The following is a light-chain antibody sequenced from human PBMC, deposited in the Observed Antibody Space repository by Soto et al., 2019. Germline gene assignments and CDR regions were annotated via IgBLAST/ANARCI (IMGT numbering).Light chain of an antibody. Sequence: EIVLTQSPGTLSLSPGERATLSCRASQSVSSSYLAWYQQKPGQAPRLLIYGASSRATGIPDRFSGSGSGTDFTLTISRLEPEYFAVYYCQQYCSSRTWTFGQGTKV. CDR3: QQYCSSRTWT. V-gene: IGKV3-20*01. J-gene: IGKJ1*01. CDR1: QSVSSSY. CDR2: GAS.